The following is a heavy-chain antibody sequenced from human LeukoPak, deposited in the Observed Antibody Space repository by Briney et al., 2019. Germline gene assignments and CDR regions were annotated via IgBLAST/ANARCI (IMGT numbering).Heavy chain of an antibody. J-gene: IGHJ4*02. CDR3: ARVIYSGSWGYFDY. Sequence: SETLSLTCTVSGGSMSTYYWSWIRQSPGKGLEWIGYIYYSGSTSYDPSLKSRLTISIDTSKTQFYLKLSSVTAADTAVYYCARVIYSGSWGYFDYWGQGILVTVSS. D-gene: IGHD3-10*01. CDR1: GGSMSTYY. V-gene: IGHV4-59*01. CDR2: IYYSGST.